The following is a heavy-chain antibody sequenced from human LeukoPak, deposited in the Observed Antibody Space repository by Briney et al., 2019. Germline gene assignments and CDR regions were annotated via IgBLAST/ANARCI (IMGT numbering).Heavy chain of an antibody. Sequence: KPSETLSLTCTVSGDSISSYYWSWIRQPPGKGLEWIAYIYYSGSTNYNPSLKSRVTISVDTSKNQFSLKLSSVTAADTAVYYCAGWRNYYDSSGYYRIFDYWGQGTLVTVSS. CDR3: AGWRNYYDSSGYYRIFDY. CDR2: IYYSGST. V-gene: IGHV4-59*01. CDR1: GDSISSYY. D-gene: IGHD3-22*01. J-gene: IGHJ4*02.